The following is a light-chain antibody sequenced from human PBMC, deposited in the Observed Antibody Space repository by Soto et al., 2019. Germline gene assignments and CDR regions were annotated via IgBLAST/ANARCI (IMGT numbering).Light chain of an antibody. V-gene: IGLV2-14*01. CDR3: SSYTRSSTHVV. J-gene: IGLJ2*01. CDR2: EVS. Sequence: QSALTQPASVSGSPVQSITISCTGTSSDVGGYNYVSWYQQHAGEAPKLLIFEVSNRPSGVSNRFSGSKSGNPASLTISGLHTDDEADYHCSSYTRSSTHVVFGGGTKLTVL. CDR1: SSDVGGYNY.